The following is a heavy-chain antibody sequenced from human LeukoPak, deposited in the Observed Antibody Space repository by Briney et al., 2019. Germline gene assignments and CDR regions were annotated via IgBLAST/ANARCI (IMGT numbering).Heavy chain of an antibody. CDR3: ARLGAAGLSLDS. Sequence: SETLSLTCAVYGGSFSGYYWSWIRQPPGKGLEWIGEINHSGSTNYNPSPKSRVTISVDTSKNQFSLELYSVTAADTALYYCARLGAAGLSLDSWGHGTLVTVSS. CDR1: GGSFSGYY. J-gene: IGHJ5*01. V-gene: IGHV4-34*01. D-gene: IGHD2/OR15-2a*01. CDR2: INHSGST.